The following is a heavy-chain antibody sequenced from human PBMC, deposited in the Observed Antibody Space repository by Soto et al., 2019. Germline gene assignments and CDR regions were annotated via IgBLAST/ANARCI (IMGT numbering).Heavy chain of an antibody. CDR2: IHHSGST. Sequence: PSETLSLTCDVSGYSITSGHYWGWIRQPPGKGLEWIGIIHHSGSTYYNPSLKSRVTISIDTSRNRFSLKLISVTAADTAVYYCARRIEMTTMKTGMDVWGRGTTVTVSS. CDR3: ARRIEMTTMKTGMDV. J-gene: IGHJ6*02. CDR1: GYSITSGHY. V-gene: IGHV4-38-2*01.